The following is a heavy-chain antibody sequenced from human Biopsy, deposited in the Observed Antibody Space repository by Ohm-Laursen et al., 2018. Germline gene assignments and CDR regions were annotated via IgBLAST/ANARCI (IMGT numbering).Heavy chain of an antibody. CDR3: TRAGGGKIYGL. CDR2: IHYSGNT. J-gene: IGHJ4*02. Sequence: PSEILSLTCTVSGVSINTGGYYWTWIRQHPGTGLEWIGYIHYSGNTLYNPSLKSRLTISVDTSRNQFSLKLTSVTAADTALYYCTRAGGGKIYGLWGQGTLVTVSS. CDR1: GVSINTGGYY. D-gene: IGHD3-16*01. V-gene: IGHV4-31*03.